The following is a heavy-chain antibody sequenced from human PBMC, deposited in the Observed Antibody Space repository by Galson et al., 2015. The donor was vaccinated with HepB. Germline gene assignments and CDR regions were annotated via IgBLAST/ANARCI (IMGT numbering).Heavy chain of an antibody. J-gene: IGHJ4*02. CDR3: ARRKGIAVAGDY. CDR2: IYSGGTT. CDR1: GFTVSSNY. V-gene: IGHV3-66*02. Sequence: SLRLSCAASGFTVSSNYMSWVRQAPGKGLEWVSIIYSGGTTYYADSVKGRFTISRDNSKNTLYLQMNSLRAEDTAVYYCARRKGIAVAGDYWGQGTLVTVSS. D-gene: IGHD6-19*01.